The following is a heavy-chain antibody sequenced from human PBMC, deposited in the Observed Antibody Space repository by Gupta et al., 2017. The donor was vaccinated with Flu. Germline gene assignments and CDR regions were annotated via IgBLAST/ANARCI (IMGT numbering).Heavy chain of an antibody. V-gene: IGHV3-30*18. CDR3: AKDGPWTASCPYYCYYMDV. D-gene: IGHD2-2*01. J-gene: IGHJ6*03. CDR1: GFPFSSYG. CDR2: IASDGSHK. Sequence: QMQLVESGGGVVQFGTSLRLSCAASGFPFSSYGMPWVRQAPGKGLEWVADIASDGSHKDYADSGRGRFTISRDNSKNTLSLEMDSLRVEDTAVYYCAKDGPWTASCPYYCYYMDVWGKGTTVTVSS.